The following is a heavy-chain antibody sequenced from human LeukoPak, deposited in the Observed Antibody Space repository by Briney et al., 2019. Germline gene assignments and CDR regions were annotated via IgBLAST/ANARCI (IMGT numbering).Heavy chain of an antibody. D-gene: IGHD2-8*01. CDR3: ARVRGAYCTSGNCLSWFDP. Sequence: SETLSLTCGVSPGSFSGYSWSWLRQSPGKGLEWIGEVNESGGTNYNPSLKSRLTISMDTSKHQFSLRLTFVTAADTAMYFCARVRGAYCTSGNCLSWFDPWGQGTLVTVSS. V-gene: IGHV4-34*01. J-gene: IGHJ5*02. CDR1: PGSFSGYS. CDR2: VNESGGT.